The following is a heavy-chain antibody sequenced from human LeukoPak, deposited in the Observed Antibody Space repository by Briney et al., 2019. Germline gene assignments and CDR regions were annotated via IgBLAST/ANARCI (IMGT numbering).Heavy chain of an antibody. CDR2: IRSNAYGGTT. D-gene: IGHD2-2*01. CDR3: TRVGVPAAMPFDY. V-gene: IGHV3-49*03. J-gene: IGHJ4*02. CDR1: GFSFCDYA. Sequence: GGSVTLSCTAGGFSFCDYAMMRLRQAPGLGREGVGFIRSNAYGGTTEYAASVKGRFTISRDDSKSIAYLQMNSLKTEDTAVYYCTRVGVPAAMPFDYWGQGTLVTVSS.